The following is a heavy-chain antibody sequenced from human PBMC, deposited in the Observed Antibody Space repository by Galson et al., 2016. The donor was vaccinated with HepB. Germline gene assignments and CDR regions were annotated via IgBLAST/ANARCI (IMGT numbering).Heavy chain of an antibody. CDR3: TKESTTLLTAYNWFDH. V-gene: IGHV3-30*18. CDR2: ISYDGANK. D-gene: IGHD1-1*01. Sequence: SLRLSCAASGFTVNTYGMHWVRQAPGKGLEWVAVISYDGANKYYGDSVQGRFTISRDNPRNTLYLQMNSLRAEDTAVYYCTKESTTLLTAYNWFDHWGQGTPVSVSS. CDR1: GFTVNTYG. J-gene: IGHJ5*02.